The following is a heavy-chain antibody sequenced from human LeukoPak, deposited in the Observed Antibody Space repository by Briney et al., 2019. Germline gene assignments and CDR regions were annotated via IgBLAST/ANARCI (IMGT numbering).Heavy chain of an antibody. CDR3: ARLPSSGYDSGPVDY. D-gene: IGHD3-10*01. J-gene: IGHJ4*02. CDR1: GFTFSDYY. CDR2: ISSSSYT. Sequence: GGSLRLSCAASGFTFSDYYMSWIRQAPGKGLEWVSYISSSSYTNYADSVKGRFTISRDNAKISLYLQMNSPRAEDTAVYYCARLPSSGYDSGPVDYWGQGTLVTVSS. V-gene: IGHV3-11*06.